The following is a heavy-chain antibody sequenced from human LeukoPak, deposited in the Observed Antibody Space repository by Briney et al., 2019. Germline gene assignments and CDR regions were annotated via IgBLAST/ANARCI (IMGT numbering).Heavy chain of an antibody. CDR3: IAVAGGRNDY. J-gene: IGHJ4*02. CDR2: IYYSGST. CDR1: GGSFSGYY. Sequence: SETLSLTCAVYGGSFSGYYWGWIRQPPGKGLEWIGSIYYSGSTYYNPSLKSRVTISVDTSKDQFSLKLSSVTAADTAVYYGIAVAGGRNDYWGQGTLVTVSS. D-gene: IGHD6-19*01. V-gene: IGHV4-39*01.